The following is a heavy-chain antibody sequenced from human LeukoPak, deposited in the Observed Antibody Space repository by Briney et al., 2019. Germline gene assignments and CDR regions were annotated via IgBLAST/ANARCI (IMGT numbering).Heavy chain of an antibody. Sequence: SETMSLAWAVYGGSFSGYYWSWIRQPPGKGLEWIGEINHSGSTNYNPSLKSGVTISGDNPKNQFSLQLRSGTVAAPPLYYCARWVKRWLQFWWFDPWREGTQVAVPS. CDR1: GGSFSGYY. J-gene: IGHJ5*02. V-gene: IGHV4-34*01. CDR2: INHSGST. D-gene: IGHD5-24*01. CDR3: ARWVKRWLQFWWFDP.